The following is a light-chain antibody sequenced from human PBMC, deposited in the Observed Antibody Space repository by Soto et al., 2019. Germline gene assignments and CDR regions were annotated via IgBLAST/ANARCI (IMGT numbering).Light chain of an antibody. CDR1: QSVSID. CDR3: QQYNKWPLT. J-gene: IGKJ1*01. Sequence: ELGLRSPQATLLVLQGKGETLSSRPSQSVSIDLAWYQQTPGQAPRLLIYGASTRATGIPVRFSGSASGTEFTLTISSLQSEDFTVYYCQQYNKWPLTFGQGTKVDIK. V-gene: IGKV3-15*01. CDR2: GAS.